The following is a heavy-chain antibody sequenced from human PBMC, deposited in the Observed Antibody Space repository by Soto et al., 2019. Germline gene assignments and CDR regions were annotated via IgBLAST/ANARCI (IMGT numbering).Heavy chain of an antibody. V-gene: IGHV3-7*05. CDR2: IKGDGSEK. CDR1: GLTFDDYG. CDR3: AKPPDYNWNDY. D-gene: IGHD1-20*01. Sequence: GGSLRLSCAASGLTFDDYGRSWVRQAPGKGLEWVANIKGDGSEKSYGDSVKGRFTISRDNAKNSLYLQMSSLRSEDTAVYYCAKPPDYNWNDYWGQGTLVTVSS. J-gene: IGHJ4*02.